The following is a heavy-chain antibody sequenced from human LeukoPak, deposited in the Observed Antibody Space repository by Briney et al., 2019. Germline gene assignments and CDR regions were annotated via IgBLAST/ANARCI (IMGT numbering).Heavy chain of an antibody. CDR1: GGSFSGYY. Sequence: PSETLSLTCAVYGGSFSGYYWSWIRQPPGKGLEWIGEINHSGSTNYNPSLKSRVTISVDTSKNQFSLKLSSVTAAGTAVYYCARRVGYDSSGYEFDYWGQGTLVTVSS. D-gene: IGHD3-22*01. V-gene: IGHV4-34*01. CDR3: ARRVGYDSSGYEFDY. J-gene: IGHJ4*02. CDR2: INHSGST.